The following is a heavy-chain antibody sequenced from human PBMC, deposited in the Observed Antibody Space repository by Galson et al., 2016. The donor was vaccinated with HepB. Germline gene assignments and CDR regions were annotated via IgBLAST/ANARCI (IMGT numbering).Heavy chain of an antibody. D-gene: IGHD2-21*01. CDR2: ISSSSSTK. CDR1: GFTLGDYS. J-gene: IGHJ4*02. Sequence: SLRLSCAASGFTLGDYSMNWVRQAPGKGLEWISFISSSSSTKYYADSVKGRFTISRDNSENTLYLQMDSLRAEDTAVYYCARVGDLGGDYFDYWGRGTLVTVSS. V-gene: IGHV3-48*01. CDR3: ARVGDLGGDYFDY.